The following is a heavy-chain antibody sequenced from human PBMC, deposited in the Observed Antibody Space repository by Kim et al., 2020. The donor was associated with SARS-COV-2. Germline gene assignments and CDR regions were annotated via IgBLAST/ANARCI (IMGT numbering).Heavy chain of an antibody. J-gene: IGHJ4*02. Sequence: ASVKVSCKASGYTFTNYAMHWVRQAPGQRLEWMGWINVGNGKTKYSQKFQGRVTITRDTSASTAYMELSSLGSEDTAVYYCARGYCSGAGCYIDYWGQGT. CDR2: INVGNGKT. CDR3: ARGYCSGAGCYIDY. D-gene: IGHD2-15*01. V-gene: IGHV1-3*01. CDR1: GYTFTNYA.